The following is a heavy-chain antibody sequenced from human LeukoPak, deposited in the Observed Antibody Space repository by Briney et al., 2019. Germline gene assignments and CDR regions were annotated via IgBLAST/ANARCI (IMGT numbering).Heavy chain of an antibody. CDR2: IKQDGSEK. J-gene: IGHJ6*03. CDR1: GFTFSSYW. D-gene: IGHD3-3*01. V-gene: IGHV3-7*01. CDR3: ARSNKYYDFWSGYYYYYMDV. Sequence: GGSLRLSCAASGFTFSSYWMSWVRQAPGKGLEWVANIKQDGSEKYYVDSVKGRFTISRDNAKNSLYLQMNSLRAEDTAVYYCARSNKYYDFWSGYYYYYMDVWGKGTTVTVSS.